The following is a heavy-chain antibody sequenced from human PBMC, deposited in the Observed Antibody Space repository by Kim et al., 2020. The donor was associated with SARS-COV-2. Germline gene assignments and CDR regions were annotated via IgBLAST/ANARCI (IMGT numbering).Heavy chain of an antibody. CDR2: ISSTYAI. D-gene: IGHD3-16*01. CDR1: GFSFSSYA. V-gene: IGHV3-48*02. CDR3: ARDHDWGFDY. Sequence: GGSLRLSCAASGFSFSSYAMNWVRQAPGKGLEWISNISSTYAIFYADSVRGRFTVARDNGKNSLYLQMDSLRDDDMAVYFCARDHDWGFDYWGQGIMVTVSS. J-gene: IGHJ4*02.